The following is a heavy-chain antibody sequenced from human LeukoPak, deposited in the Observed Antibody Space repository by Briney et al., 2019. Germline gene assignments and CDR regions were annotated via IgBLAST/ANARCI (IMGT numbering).Heavy chain of an antibody. CDR3: ARDLRAKWLVRYCYYMDV. Sequence: SETLSLTCTVSGGSISSYYWSWIRQPPGKGLESIGYIYYSGSTNYNPSLKSRVTISVDTSKNQFSLKLSSVTAADTAVYYCARDLRAKWLVRYCYYMDVWGKGTTVTVSS. D-gene: IGHD6-19*01. CDR1: GGSISSYY. V-gene: IGHV4-59*12. CDR2: IYYSGST. J-gene: IGHJ6*03.